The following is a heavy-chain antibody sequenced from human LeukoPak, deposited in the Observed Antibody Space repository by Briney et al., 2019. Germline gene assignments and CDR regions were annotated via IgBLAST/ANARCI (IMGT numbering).Heavy chain of an antibody. CDR3: ARYYYDSSGYYYDY. J-gene: IGHJ4*02. CDR2: INHSGST. D-gene: IGHD3-22*01. V-gene: IGHV4-34*01. CDR1: GGSFSGYY. Sequence: PSETLSLTCAVYGGSFSGYYWSWIRQPPGKGLEWIGEINHSGSTNYNPSLKSRVTISVDTSKNQFSLKLSSVTAADTAVYYRARYYYDSSGYYYDYWGQGTLVTVSS.